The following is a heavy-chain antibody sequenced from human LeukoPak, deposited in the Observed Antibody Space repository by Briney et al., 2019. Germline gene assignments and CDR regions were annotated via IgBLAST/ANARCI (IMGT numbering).Heavy chain of an antibody. CDR3: ARDLVQLWSKDF. D-gene: IGHD5-18*01. CDR2: ISSSGRNI. V-gene: IGHV3-48*03. J-gene: IGHJ4*02. Sequence: GGSLRLSCAASGFTFSNYEFNWVRQAPGKGLEWVSYISSSGRNIYYADSVKGRFTISRGNAKNSLYLQMNGLRAEDTAVYYCARDLVQLWSKDFWGQGTLVTVSS. CDR1: GFTFSNYE.